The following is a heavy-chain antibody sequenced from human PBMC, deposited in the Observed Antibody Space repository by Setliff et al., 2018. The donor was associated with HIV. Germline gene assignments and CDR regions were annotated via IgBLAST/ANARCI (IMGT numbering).Heavy chain of an antibody. Sequence: LSLTCAVYGGSFSGFSWNWIRQPPGKGLEWIGDINNYGVTLYTSSLAGRVTISVDTSKNQFSLRLSSVTAADTGVYYCARTKLVDTAIRYHYDGLDVWGQGTTVTVSS. J-gene: IGHJ6*02. D-gene: IGHD5-18*01. CDR3: ARTKLVDTAIRYHYDGLDV. CDR1: GGSFSGFS. V-gene: IGHV4-34*01. CDR2: INNYGVT.